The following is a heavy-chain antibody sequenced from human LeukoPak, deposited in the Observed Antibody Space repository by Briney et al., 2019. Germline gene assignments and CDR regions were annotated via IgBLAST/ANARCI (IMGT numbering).Heavy chain of an antibody. D-gene: IGHD3-16*01. J-gene: IGHJ4*02. CDR2: INAGNGNT. CDR3: ARVGPYYDYVWGSYDY. V-gene: IGHV1-3*01. Sequence: ASVKVSCKASGYTFISYAMHWVRQAPGQRLEWMGWINAGNGNTKYSQKFQGRVTITRDTSASTAYMELSSLRSEDTAVYYCARVGPYYDYVWGSYDYWGQGTLVTVSS. CDR1: GYTFISYA.